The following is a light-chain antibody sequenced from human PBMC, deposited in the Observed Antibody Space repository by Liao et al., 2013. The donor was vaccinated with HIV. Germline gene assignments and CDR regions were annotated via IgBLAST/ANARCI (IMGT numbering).Light chain of an antibody. CDR2: YDS. CDR3: QAWDSSADVV. CDR1: NIGSKS. J-gene: IGLJ2*01. Sequence: SYELTQPPSVSMAPGKTAKITCGGSNIGSKSVHWYQQRPGQAPVVVIYYDSDRPSGIPERFSGSISGNTATLTISGTQAMDEAAYFCQAWDSSADVVFGGGTKLTVL. V-gene: IGLV3-21*01.